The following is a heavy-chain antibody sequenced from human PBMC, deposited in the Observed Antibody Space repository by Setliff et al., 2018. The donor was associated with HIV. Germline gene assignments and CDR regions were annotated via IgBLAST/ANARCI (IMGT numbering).Heavy chain of an antibody. CDR2: IYYSGST. CDR1: GGSISSSSYY. J-gene: IGHJ4*02. Sequence: PSETLSLTCTVSGGSISSSSYYSGWIRQPPGKGLEWIGSIYYSGSTYYNPSLKSRVTISVATSKNQFSLKLSSVTAADTAVYYCAKARRYDSPTTGDWGQGTLVTVSS. V-gene: IGHV4-39*01. D-gene: IGHD3-22*01. CDR3: AKARRYDSPTTGD.